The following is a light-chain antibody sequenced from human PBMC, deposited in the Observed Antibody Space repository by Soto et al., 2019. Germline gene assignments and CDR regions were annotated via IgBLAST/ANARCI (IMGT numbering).Light chain of an antibody. J-gene: IGLJ2*01. CDR3: SSYTSSSTIL. Sequence: QSALTQPASVSGSPGQSITISCTGTSSDAGNYNYVSWYQQHPGKAPKLMIYDVSNRPSGVSNRFSGSKSGYTASLTISGLQAEDEADYYCSSYTSSSTILFGGGTQLTVL. CDR1: SSDAGNYNY. CDR2: DVS. V-gene: IGLV2-14*01.